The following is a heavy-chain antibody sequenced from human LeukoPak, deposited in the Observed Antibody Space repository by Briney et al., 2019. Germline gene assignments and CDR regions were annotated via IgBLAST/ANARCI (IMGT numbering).Heavy chain of an antibody. D-gene: IGHD2-21*01. Sequence: PSETLSLTCTVSGGSFSGYYWTWIRQPPGKGLEWIGYIYYSGSTNYNPFLKSRVTISVDTSKNQFSLKLSPVTAADTAVYYCARVRYCGGDCYPFDYWGQGTLVTVSS. J-gene: IGHJ4*02. CDR1: GGSFSGYY. CDR3: ARVRYCGGDCYPFDY. V-gene: IGHV4-59*01. CDR2: IYYSGST.